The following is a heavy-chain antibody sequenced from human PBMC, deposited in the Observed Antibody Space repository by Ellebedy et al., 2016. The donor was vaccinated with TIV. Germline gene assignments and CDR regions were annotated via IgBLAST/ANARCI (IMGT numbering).Heavy chain of an antibody. CDR1: GFTFSSYW. D-gene: IGHD3-3*01. Sequence: GGSLRLXXAASGFTFSSYWMTWVRQSPGKGLEWVANIKHDGSVQYYLDSVKGRFTISRDNAKNSVHLQMNSLRAEDTAVYYCARDLEWWAYYDFWTGYYLSPGFDYWGQGTLVTVS. CDR2: IKHDGSVQ. J-gene: IGHJ4*02. CDR3: ARDLEWWAYYDFWTGYYLSPGFDY. V-gene: IGHV3-7*03.